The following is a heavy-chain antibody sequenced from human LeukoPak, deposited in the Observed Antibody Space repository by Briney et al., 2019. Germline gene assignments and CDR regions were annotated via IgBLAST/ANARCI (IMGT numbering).Heavy chain of an antibody. V-gene: IGHV3-73*01. D-gene: IGHD3-3*01. CDR2: IRSKGNNYAA. CDR3: TDDFDY. Sequence: PGGSLRLSCAASGFTFSGSTMHWVRQASGKGLEWVGRIRSKGNNYAAAYAASVKGRFTISRDDSKNTAYLQMNSLKTEDTAVYYCTDDFDYWGQGTLVTVSS. CDR1: GFTFSGST. J-gene: IGHJ4*02.